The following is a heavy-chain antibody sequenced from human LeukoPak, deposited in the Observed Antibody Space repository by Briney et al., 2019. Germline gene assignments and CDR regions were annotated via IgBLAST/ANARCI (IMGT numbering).Heavy chain of an antibody. Sequence: GRSLRLSCVASGFTFDDYAMHWVRQAPGKGLEWVSGISWNSGSIGYADSVKGRFTISRDNAKNSLYLQMNSLRAEDTALYYCAKDIDSSSWYYFDYWGQGTLVTVSS. J-gene: IGHJ4*02. V-gene: IGHV3-9*01. CDR3: AKDIDSSSWYYFDY. CDR2: ISWNSGSI. D-gene: IGHD6-13*01. CDR1: GFTFDDYA.